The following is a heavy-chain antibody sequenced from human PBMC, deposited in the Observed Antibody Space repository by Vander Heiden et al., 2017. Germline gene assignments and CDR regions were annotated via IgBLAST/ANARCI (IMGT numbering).Heavy chain of an antibody. CDR3: TTGSGGSDAFDI. D-gene: IGHD2-15*01. CDR2: IRSKANSDAT. CDR1: GFTCGVSV. V-gene: IGHV3-73*01. Sequence: EVQLVESGGGLVQPGGSLKLSGAASGFTCGVSVMHWVRQASGKGLEWVGRIRSKANSDATAYAASVKGRFTISRDDSKNTAYLQMSSLKTEDTAVYYCTTGSGGSDAFDIWGQGTMVTVSS. J-gene: IGHJ3*02.